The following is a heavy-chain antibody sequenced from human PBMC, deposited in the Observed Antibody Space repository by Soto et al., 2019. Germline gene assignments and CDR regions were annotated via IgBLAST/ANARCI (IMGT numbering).Heavy chain of an antibody. V-gene: IGHV1-69*12. CDR2: ITPMFGTG. D-gene: IGHD6-19*01. J-gene: IGHJ2*01. CDR3: AQTLGSAVAGPGRFDL. CDR1: GGTFNRYA. Sequence: QVQLVQSGAEVKKPGSSVKVSCKASGGTFNRYAISWLRQAPGQGPEWMGGITPMFGTGNYAQKFQGRVTITADESTTTVNMELRRLTSEDTAVYYCAQTLGSAVAGPGRFDLWGRGTRVMVSS.